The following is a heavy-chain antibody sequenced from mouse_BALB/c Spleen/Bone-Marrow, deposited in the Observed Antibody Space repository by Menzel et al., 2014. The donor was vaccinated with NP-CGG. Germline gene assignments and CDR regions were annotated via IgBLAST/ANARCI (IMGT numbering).Heavy chain of an antibody. D-gene: IGHD6-1*01. CDR3: TRSSYGSWYFDV. V-gene: IGHV1S81*02. J-gene: IGHJ1*01. CDR2: INPSNGGT. CDR1: GYTFSSYY. Sequence: VQLHQSGAELVKPGASVKLSCKASGYTFSSYYMYWVKQRPGQGLERIGAINPSNGGTKFTEKFKSKATLTVDNSSSTAYTQLSSLTSEESAVECRTRSSYGSWYFDVWGAGTTVTVSS.